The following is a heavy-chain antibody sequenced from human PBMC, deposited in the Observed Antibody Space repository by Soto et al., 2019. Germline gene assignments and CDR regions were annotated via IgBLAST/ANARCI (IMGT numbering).Heavy chain of an antibody. CDR1: GFTFSNAW. CDR3: TADVRRAAGWGFAP. Sequence: EVQLVESRGGLVKPGGSLRLSCAASGFTFSNAWMSWVRQAPGKGPEWVGRIKSKTAGGTTDYAAPVKGRFTISRYDSITALDLQMNRLKTEDTAVYDCTADVRRAAGWGFAPWGQGTQVTVSS. CDR2: IKSKTAGGTT. D-gene: IGHD6-13*01. V-gene: IGHV3-15*01. J-gene: IGHJ5*02.